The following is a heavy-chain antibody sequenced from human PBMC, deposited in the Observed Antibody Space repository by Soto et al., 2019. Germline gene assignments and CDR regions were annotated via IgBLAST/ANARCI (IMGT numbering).Heavy chain of an antibody. Sequence: ASETLSLTCTVSGGSISSYYWSWIRQPPGKGLEWIGYIYYSGSTNYNPSLKSRVTISVDTSKNQFSLKLSSVTAADTAVYYCARAPRDIVATPFDYWGQGTLVTVSS. CDR3: ARAPRDIVATPFDY. J-gene: IGHJ4*02. D-gene: IGHD5-12*01. CDR2: IYYSGST. V-gene: IGHV4-59*01. CDR1: GGSISSYY.